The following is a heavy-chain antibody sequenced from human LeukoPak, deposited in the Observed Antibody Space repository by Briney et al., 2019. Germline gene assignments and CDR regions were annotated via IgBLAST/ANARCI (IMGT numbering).Heavy chain of an antibody. D-gene: IGHD4-17*01. CDR3: ASDYGDYNWFDP. J-gene: IGHJ5*02. V-gene: IGHV1-69*01. Sequence: ASVKVSCKASGGTFISYAISWVRQAPGQGLEWMGGIIPIFGTANYAQKFQGRVTITADESTSTAYMELSSLRSEDTAVYYCASDYGDYNWFDPWGQGTLVTVSS. CDR2: IIPIFGTA. CDR1: GGTFISYA.